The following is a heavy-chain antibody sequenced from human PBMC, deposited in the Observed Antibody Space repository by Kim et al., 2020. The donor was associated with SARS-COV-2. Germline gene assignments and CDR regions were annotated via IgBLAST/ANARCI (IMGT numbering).Heavy chain of an antibody. CDR3: ASLDSSGYLYFQH. Sequence: SETLSLTCTVSGGSISSGGYYWSWIRQHPGKGLEWIGYIYYSGSTYYNPSLKSRVTISVDTSKNQFSLKLSSVTAADTAVYYCASLDSSGYLYFQHWGQGTLVTVSS. J-gene: IGHJ1*01. V-gene: IGHV4-31*03. CDR1: GGSISSGGYY. CDR2: IYYSGST. D-gene: IGHD3-22*01.